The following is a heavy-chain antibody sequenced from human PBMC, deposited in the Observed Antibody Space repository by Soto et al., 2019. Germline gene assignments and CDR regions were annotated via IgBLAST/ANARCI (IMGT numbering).Heavy chain of an antibody. V-gene: IGHV5-10-1*01. J-gene: IGHJ5*02. CDR3: ARHPYDSSGYYHNWFDP. Sequence: PWESLKISCKGSGYSFTRYWIYWVRQIPGKGLEWMGRIDPSDSYTNYSPSFQGHVTISADKSISTAYLQWSSLKASDTAMYYCARHPYDSSGYYHNWFDPWGQGTLVTVSS. D-gene: IGHD3-22*01. CDR1: GYSFTRYW. CDR2: IDPSDSYT.